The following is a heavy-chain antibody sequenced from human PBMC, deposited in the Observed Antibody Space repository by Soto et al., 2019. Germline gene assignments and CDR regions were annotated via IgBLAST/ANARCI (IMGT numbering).Heavy chain of an antibody. J-gene: IGHJ4*02. CDR1: GSSISSYY. D-gene: IGHD5-12*01. V-gene: IGHV4-59*01. Sequence: PSETLSLTCTVSGSSISSYYWSWIRQPPGKGLEWIGYIYYSGSTNYNPSLKSRVTISVDTSKNQFSLKLSSVTAADPAVYYCARATWVSFDYWGQGTLVTVSS. CDR3: ARATWVSFDY. CDR2: IYYSGST.